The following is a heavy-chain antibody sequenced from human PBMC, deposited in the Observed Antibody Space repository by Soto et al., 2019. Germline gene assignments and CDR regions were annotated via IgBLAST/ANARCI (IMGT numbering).Heavy chain of an antibody. CDR3: AKTGPYCGGDCSRYFYGMDV. Sequence: GGSLRLSCAASGFAFRTYAMAWVRQAPGKWLEWVSGIWGSGDRTFYADSVKGRFTISRDNSRNTLYLQMYSLAAEDTALYYCAKTGPYCGGDCSRYFYGMDVWGQGXTVTVYS. V-gene: IGHV3-23*01. CDR2: IWGSGDRT. D-gene: IGHD2-21*02. J-gene: IGHJ6*02. CDR1: GFAFRTYA.